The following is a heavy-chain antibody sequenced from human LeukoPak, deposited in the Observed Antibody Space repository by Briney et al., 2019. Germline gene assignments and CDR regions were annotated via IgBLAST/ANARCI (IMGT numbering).Heavy chain of an antibody. J-gene: IGHJ3*02. V-gene: IGHV1-46*01. CDR1: GYTFTSYY. Sequence: ASVKVSCKASGYTFTSYYMHWVRQAPGQGLEWMGIINPSGGSTSYAQKFQGRVTMTRDASTSTVYMELSSLRSEDTAVYYCAGSSTSFDAFDIGGQGTMVTVSS. CDR2: INPSGGST. D-gene: IGHD2-2*01. CDR3: AGSSTSFDAFDI.